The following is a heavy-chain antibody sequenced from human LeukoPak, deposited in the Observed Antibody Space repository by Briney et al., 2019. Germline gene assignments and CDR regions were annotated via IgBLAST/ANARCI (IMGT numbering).Heavy chain of an antibody. V-gene: IGHV3-21*01. CDR2: ISSSSSYI. Sequence: GGSLRLSCAASGFTFSSYSMNWVRQAPGKGLEWVSSISSSSSYIYYADSEKGRFTISRDNAKNSLYLQMNSLRAEDTAVYYCARDLKGKGYSGYDTVGYWGQGTLVTVSS. CDR1: GFTFSSYS. J-gene: IGHJ4*02. D-gene: IGHD5-12*01. CDR3: ARDLKGKGYSGYDTVGY.